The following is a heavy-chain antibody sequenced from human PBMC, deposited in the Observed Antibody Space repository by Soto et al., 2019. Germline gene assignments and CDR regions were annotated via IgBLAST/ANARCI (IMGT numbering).Heavy chain of an antibody. V-gene: IGHV3-23*01. D-gene: IGHD2-2*01. CDR2: IGTDGNT. Sequence: GGSLRLSCATSGFTFSSYEMNWVRLAPGKGLAWVSAIGTDGNTYYANSVKGRFTISRDNSRTTLYLQMNSLRVEDTALYYCVRKYPGTRPFDYWGQGTLVTVSS. CDR3: VRKYPGTRPFDY. J-gene: IGHJ4*01. CDR1: GFTFSSYE.